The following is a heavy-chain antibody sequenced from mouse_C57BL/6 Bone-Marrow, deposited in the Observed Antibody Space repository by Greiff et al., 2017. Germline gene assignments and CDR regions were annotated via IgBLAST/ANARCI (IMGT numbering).Heavy chain of an antibody. CDR2: IHPNSGST. J-gene: IGHJ2*01. CDR3: ARGKRTTGVYFDY. Sequence: VQLQQPGAELVKPGASVKLSCKASGYTFTSYWMHWVKQRPGQGLKWIGMIHPNSGSTNYNEKFKSKATLTVDKSSSTAYMQLSSLTSEDSAVYYCARGKRTTGVYFDYWGQGTTLTVSS. CDR1: GYTFTSYW. V-gene: IGHV1-64*01. D-gene: IGHD2-14*01.